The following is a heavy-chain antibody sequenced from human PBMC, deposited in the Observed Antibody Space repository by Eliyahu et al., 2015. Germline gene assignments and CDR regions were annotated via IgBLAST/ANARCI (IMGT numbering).Heavy chain of an antibody. V-gene: IGHV3-30*01. D-gene: IGHD3-10*01. J-gene: IGHJ4*02. Sequence: QVQLVESGGGVVQPGRSLSLSCSAXGFTFXXYAMHWVRQAPGKGLEWVALISYDGSYKYYADSVKGRFTISRDNSKNTLYLQMNSLRAEDTAVYYCARDGSVQAVIIKNWDYWGQGTLVTVSS. CDR2: ISYDGSYK. CDR1: GFTFXXYA. CDR3: ARDGSVQAVIIKNWDY.